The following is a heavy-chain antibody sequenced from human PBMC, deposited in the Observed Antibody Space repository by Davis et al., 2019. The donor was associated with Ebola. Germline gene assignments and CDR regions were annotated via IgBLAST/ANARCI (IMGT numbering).Heavy chain of an antibody. J-gene: IGHJ3*02. CDR2: IWYDGSNK. CDR3: ARDWAKVHDI. V-gene: IGHV3-33*08. CDR1: GFTFSSYW. Sequence: GESLKISCAASGFTFSSYWMSWVRQAAGKGLEWVAVIWYDGSNKYYADSVKGRFTISRDNSKNTLFLQMNSLRAEDTAVYYCARDWAKVHDIWGRGTMVTVSS. D-gene: IGHD1-1*01.